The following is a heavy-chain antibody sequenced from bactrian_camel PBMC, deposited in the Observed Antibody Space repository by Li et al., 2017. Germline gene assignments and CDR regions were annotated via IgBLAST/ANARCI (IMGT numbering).Heavy chain of an antibody. CDR1: GHTYRTNC. J-gene: IGHJ4*01. D-gene: IGHD2*01. CDR2: MNIAGGPT. CDR3: AGLLDLLGDDAYCSGGSCYPALNY. V-gene: IGHV3S40*01. Sequence: VQLVESGGGSVQAGGSLRLSCAASGHTYRTNCRGWFRQAQGKEREGVATMNIAGGPTYYADSVKGRFTISQDSAKNTAYLQMNSLKPEDTTVYYCAGLLDLLGDDAYCSGGSCYPALNYWGQGTQVTVS.